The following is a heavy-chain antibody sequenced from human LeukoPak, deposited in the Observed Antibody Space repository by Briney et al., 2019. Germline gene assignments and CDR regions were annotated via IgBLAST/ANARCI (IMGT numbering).Heavy chain of an antibody. V-gene: IGHV1-2*02. J-gene: IGHJ4*02. CDR1: GYTFTSYY. Sequence: ASVKVSCKASGYTFTSYYMHWVRQAPGQGLEWMGWINPNSGGTNYAQKFQGRVTMTRDTSISTAYMELSRLRSDDTAVYYCARGTGEGYSYGRYYFDYWGQGTLVTVSS. D-gene: IGHD5-18*01. CDR3: ARGTGEGYSYGRYYFDY. CDR2: INPNSGGT.